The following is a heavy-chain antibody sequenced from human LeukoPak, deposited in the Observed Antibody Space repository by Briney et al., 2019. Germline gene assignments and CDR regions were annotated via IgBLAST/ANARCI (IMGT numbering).Heavy chain of an antibody. CDR2: IDNSGST. V-gene: IGHV4-4*08. Sequence: SETLSLTCSVSGGHIDRGYWNWIRQPPGKGLEWIGYIDNSGSTKYNPSLQSRITTSRDTSKKQFSLKLTSVTAADTDMYYCASGAGWLIDYWGQGTLVSVSS. D-gene: IGHD6-19*01. J-gene: IGHJ4*02. CDR3: ASGAGWLIDY. CDR1: GGHIDRGY.